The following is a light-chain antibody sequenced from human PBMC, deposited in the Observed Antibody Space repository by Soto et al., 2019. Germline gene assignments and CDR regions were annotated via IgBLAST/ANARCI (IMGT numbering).Light chain of an antibody. CDR3: ASWDDGLSGWV. CDR2: RHD. Sequence: QSVLTQPPSVSGAPGQTVTISCSGSSSNIGAGYDVHWYQHLPGTVPKLVIYRHDQRPSGVPDRVSGSKSGTAASLAISAVQSEDEADYYCASWDDGLSGWVFGGGTKLTVL. CDR1: SSNIGAGYD. V-gene: IGLV1-40*01. J-gene: IGLJ3*02.